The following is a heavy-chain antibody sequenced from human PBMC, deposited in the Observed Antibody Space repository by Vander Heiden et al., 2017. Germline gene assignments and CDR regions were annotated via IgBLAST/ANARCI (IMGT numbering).Heavy chain of an antibody. CDR3: TTGNTWNGEGAY. V-gene: IGHV3-73*01. Sequence: EVQLVASGGGWVQPGGSLILSCPPSAVLLIDSLIHWVRQTSVIGREWIGRLGEMPENGATLYAASVRGRFTISRDGSRNTAYLEMNSLTTEDTAVYYCTTGNTWNGEGAYWGRGTLVTVSS. CDR1: AVLLIDSL. D-gene: IGHD1-20*01. CDR2: LGEMPENGAT. J-gene: IGHJ4*02.